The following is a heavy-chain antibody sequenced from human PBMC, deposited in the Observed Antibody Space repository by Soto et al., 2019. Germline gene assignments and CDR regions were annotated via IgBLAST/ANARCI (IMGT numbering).Heavy chain of an antibody. CDR1: GFTFSSYT. V-gene: IGHV3-23*01. CDR3: AREYSSSMVAYYGMDV. CDR2: ITISGGST. J-gene: IGHJ6*02. Sequence: EVQLLESGGGLVQPGGSLRLSCVASGFTFSSYTMSWVRQAPGKGLECVSAITISGGSTYYADSVKGRFTISRDNSKNTLYLQMNSLRAEDTAVYYCAREYSSSMVAYYGMDVWGQGTTVTVSS. D-gene: IGHD6-6*01.